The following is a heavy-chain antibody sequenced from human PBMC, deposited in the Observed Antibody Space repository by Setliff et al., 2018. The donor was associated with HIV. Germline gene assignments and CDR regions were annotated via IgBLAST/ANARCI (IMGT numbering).Heavy chain of an antibody. D-gene: IGHD3-3*01. CDR2: ISGSGDST. CDR1: GFTFSFHA. Sequence: GGSLRLSCAASGFTFSFHAMTWVRQALGKGLEWVSGISGSGDSTYYAESVKGRFAISRDNSKNTMFLQMNNLRAEDTAFYYCAKDYTPTFWEYDWFDLWGQGTLVTVSS. J-gene: IGHJ5*02. CDR3: AKDYTPTFWEYDWFDL. V-gene: IGHV3-23*01.